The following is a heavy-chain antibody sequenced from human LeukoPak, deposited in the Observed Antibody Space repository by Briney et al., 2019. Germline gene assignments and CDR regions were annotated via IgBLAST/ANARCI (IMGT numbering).Heavy chain of an antibody. CDR1: GFIFSHYG. D-gene: IGHD4-11*01. J-gene: IGHJ4*01. Sequence: GGSLRLSCATSGFIFSHYGMHWVRQAPGKGLEWVAVIWSDGTNTFYAGSVKGRFTISRDNSQKTVFLQMNSLRGDDTATCYCARDAQRGFDYSNSLEYWGHGTLVTVSS. CDR2: IWSDGTNT. V-gene: IGHV3-33*01. CDR3: ARDAQRGFDYSNSLEY.